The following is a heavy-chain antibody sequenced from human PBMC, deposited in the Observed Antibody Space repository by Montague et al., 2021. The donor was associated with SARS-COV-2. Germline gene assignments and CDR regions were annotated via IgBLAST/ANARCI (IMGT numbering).Heavy chain of an antibody. CDR3: AREFNKEYTGAFDI. CDR2: IYYSGST. D-gene: IGHD1-14*01. Sequence: TLSLICTVSGGSISSGGYYWSWIRQHLGKGLEWIGYIYYSGSTYCNPSLKSRVTIPLDTSKNQFSLKLSSVTAADTAVYYCAREFNKEYTGAFDIWGQGTMVTVSS. J-gene: IGHJ3*02. V-gene: IGHV4-31*03. CDR1: GGSISSGGYY.